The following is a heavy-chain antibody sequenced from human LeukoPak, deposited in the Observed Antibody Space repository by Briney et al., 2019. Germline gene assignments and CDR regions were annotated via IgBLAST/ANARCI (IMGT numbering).Heavy chain of an antibody. V-gene: IGHV3-33*01. J-gene: IGHJ6*02. CDR1: GFTFSNYA. Sequence: GGSLRLSCEVSGFTFSNYALHWVRQAPGKGLEWVAVIWYDGSNKYYADSVEGRFTISRDNSQNTLFLQMNSLRAEDTAVYYCARDAVDCSTTSCYLTYYYYGMDVWGQGTTVTVSS. CDR2: IWYDGSNK. D-gene: IGHD2-2*01. CDR3: ARDAVDCSTTSCYLTYYYYGMDV.